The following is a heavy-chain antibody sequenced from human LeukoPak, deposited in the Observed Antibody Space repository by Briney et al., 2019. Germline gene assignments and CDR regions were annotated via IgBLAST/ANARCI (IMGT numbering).Heavy chain of an antibody. D-gene: IGHD2-15*01. J-gene: IGHJ6*03. CDR3: ARALVVVVAANYMDV. V-gene: IGHV1-8*01. Sequence: ASVKVSCKASGYTFTSYDINWVRQATGQGLEWMGWMNPNSGNTGYAQKFQARVTMTRNTSISTAYMELSSLRSEDTAVYYCARALVVVVAANYMDVWGKGTTVTVSS. CDR1: GYTFTSYD. CDR2: MNPNSGNT.